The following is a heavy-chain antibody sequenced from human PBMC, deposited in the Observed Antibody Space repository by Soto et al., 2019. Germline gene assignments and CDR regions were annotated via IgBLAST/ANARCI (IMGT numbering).Heavy chain of an antibody. V-gene: IGHV1-18*01. CDR2: ISGYSGQT. CDR3: ASDHSGPD. J-gene: IGHJ4*02. CDR1: GDSFSKFG. Sequence: HVLLVQSGHEVRKPGASVNVSCMASGDSFSKFGINWVRQAPGQGLEWMGWISGYSGQTNYAQKFQGRDTMTRDTSTTTAYMELRALRSGDTAVYFCASDHSGPDWGQGTLVAVSS. D-gene: IGHD6-25*01.